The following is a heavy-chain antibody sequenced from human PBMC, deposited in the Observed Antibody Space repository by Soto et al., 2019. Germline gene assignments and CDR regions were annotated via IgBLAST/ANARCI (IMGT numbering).Heavy chain of an antibody. J-gene: IGHJ6*02. Sequence: PGESLKVSCKASGCTFTRHWIGWVRQMPGKDLEWMGIIYPGDSDTRYSPSFQGQVTISADKSLRTAYLQWTSLKASDTALYYCARTRSFTLGFYYDGMDVWGQGTTVTVSS. V-gene: IGHV5-51*01. CDR2: IYPGDSDT. D-gene: IGHD6-6*01. CDR3: ARTRSFTLGFYYDGMDV. CDR1: GCTFTRHW.